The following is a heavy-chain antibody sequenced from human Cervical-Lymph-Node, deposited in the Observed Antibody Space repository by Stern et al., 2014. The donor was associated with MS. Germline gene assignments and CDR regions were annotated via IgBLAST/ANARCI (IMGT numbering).Heavy chain of an antibody. CDR2: MNPYSGNA. V-gene: IGHV1-8*01. J-gene: IGHJ4*02. D-gene: IGHD1-26*01. CDR3: ARGRELLSLDY. Sequence: QMQLVQSGAEVKKPGASVKVSCKASGYTFTSYDINLVRQGTGQGLEWMGWMNPYSGNAVYAQKFQGRVTMTRDTSTSTAYLELTSLRSEDTAVFYCARGRELLSLDYWGQGTLVTVSS. CDR1: GYTFTSYD.